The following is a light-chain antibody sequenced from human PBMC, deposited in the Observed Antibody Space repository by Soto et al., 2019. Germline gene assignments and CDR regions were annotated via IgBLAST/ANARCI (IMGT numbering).Light chain of an antibody. Sequence: QSVLTQPPSVSGAPGQRVTISCTGSSSNIGAGYDVHWYQQLPGTAPKLHISGNSNRPSGVPDRFSGSKSGTSASLAITRLRAEDEADYYCQSYDSSLSGWVFGGGTKLTVL. CDR3: QSYDSSLSGWV. J-gene: IGLJ3*02. CDR2: GNS. CDR1: SSNIGAGYD. V-gene: IGLV1-40*01.